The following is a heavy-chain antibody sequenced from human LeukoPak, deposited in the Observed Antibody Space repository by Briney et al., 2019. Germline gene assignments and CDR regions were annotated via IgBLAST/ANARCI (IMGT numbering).Heavy chain of an antibody. J-gene: IGHJ2*01. D-gene: IGHD5-24*01. CDR3: ARHVRWLQLTLYFDI. CDR2: IYYSGST. CDR1: GGSINTTSYY. Sequence: SETLSLTCTVSGGSINTTSYYWGWIRQPPGKGLEWIWSIYYSGSTSYNPSLNSRVTISVDTSKKQFSLKLSSVTAADTAVYYCARHVRWLQLTLYFDIWGRGTLVTVSS. V-gene: IGHV4-39*01.